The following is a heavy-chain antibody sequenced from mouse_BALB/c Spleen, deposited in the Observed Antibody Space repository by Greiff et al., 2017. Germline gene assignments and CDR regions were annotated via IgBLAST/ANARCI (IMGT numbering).Heavy chain of an antibody. V-gene: IGHV10-1*02. J-gene: IGHJ3*01. CDR1: GFTFNTYA. CDR3: VSLAWFAY. Sequence: DVQLVESGGGLVQPKGSLKLSCAASGFTFNTYAMNWVRQAPGKGLEWVARIRSKSNNYATYYADSVKDRFTISRDDSQSMLYLQMNNLKTEDTAMYYCVSLAWFAYWGQGTLVTVSA. CDR2: IRSKSNNYAT.